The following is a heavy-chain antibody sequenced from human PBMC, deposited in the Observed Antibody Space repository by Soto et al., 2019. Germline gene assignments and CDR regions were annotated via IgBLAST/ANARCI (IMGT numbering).Heavy chain of an antibody. Sequence: SETLSLTCAVYGGSFSGYYWSWIRQPPGKGLEWIGEINHSGSTNYNPSLKSRVTISVDTSKNQFSLRLSSVTAADTAVYYCASQSIMGGSYRYEDWGQGTTVTVSS. D-gene: IGHD3-16*02. CDR2: INHSGST. V-gene: IGHV4-34*01. J-gene: IGHJ6*02. CDR1: GGSFSGYY. CDR3: ASQSIMGGSYRYED.